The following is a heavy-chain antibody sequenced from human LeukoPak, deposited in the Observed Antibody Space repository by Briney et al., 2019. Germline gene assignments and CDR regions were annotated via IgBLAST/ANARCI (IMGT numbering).Heavy chain of an antibody. J-gene: IGHJ4*02. V-gene: IGHV3-74*01. D-gene: IGHD1-26*01. CDR1: GFTFRNYW. Sequence: PGGSLRLSCAASGFTFRNYWMHWVRQTPGKGLVWVSRIDTDETTGFADSVKGRFTISRDNAKNTLYLQMDSLRAEDTAVYYCARGAGIVGSTTPFDYWGQGALVTVSS. CDR3: ARGAGIVGSTTPFDY. CDR2: IDTDETT.